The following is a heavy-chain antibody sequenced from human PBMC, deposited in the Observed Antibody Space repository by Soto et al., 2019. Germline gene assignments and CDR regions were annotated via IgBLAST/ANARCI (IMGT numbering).Heavy chain of an antibody. CDR3: AKRYCSGGSCYDVPPGEDY. D-gene: IGHD2-15*01. CDR1: GFTFSSYA. V-gene: IGHV3-23*01. J-gene: IGHJ4*02. Sequence: GGSLRLSCAASGFTFSSYAMSWVRQAPGKGLEWVSAISGSGGSTYYADSVKGRFTISRDNSKNTLYLQMNSLRAEDTAVYYCAKRYCSGGSCYDVPPGEDYWGQGTLVTVSS. CDR2: ISGSGGST.